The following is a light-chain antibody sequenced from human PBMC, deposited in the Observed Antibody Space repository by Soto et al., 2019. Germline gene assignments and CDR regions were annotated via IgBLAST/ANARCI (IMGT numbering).Light chain of an antibody. V-gene: IGLV2-14*01. J-gene: IGLJ1*01. CDR1: RSDVGGYNY. CDR2: EVS. CDR3: NSYTSKSTGV. Sequence: QSALTQPASVSGSPGQSITISCTGTRSDVGGYNYVSWYQQHPGKAPKLIIYEVSNRPSGVSNRFSGSKSGNTASLTISGLQAEDEADYYCNSYTSKSTGVFGTGTKGTVL.